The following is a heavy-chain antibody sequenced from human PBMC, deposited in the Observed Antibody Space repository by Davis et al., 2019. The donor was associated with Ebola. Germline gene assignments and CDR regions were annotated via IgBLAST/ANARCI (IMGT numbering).Heavy chain of an antibody. D-gene: IGHD6-13*01. J-gene: IGHJ6*02. V-gene: IGHV3-13*01. Sequence: GGSLRLSCAASGFTFSSYDMHWVRQATGKGLEWVSAIGTAGDTYYPGSVKGRFTISRENAKNSLYLQMNSLRAGDTAVYYCARGAAAGTSYYYYGMDVWGQGTTVTVSS. CDR2: IGTAGDT. CDR1: GFTFSSYD. CDR3: ARGAAAGTSYYYYGMDV.